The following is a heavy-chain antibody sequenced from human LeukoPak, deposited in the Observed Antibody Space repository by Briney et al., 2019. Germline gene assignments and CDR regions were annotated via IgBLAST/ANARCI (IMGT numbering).Heavy chain of an antibody. CDR1: GGSISSYY. Sequence: SETLSLTCTVSGGSISSYYWSWIRQPAGKGLEWIGRIHTSGSTNYNPSLRSRVTMSVDTSKNQFSLKLSSVTAADTAVYYCAGGYYYGSGSYSYMDVWGKGTTVTISS. J-gene: IGHJ6*03. CDR2: IHTSGST. CDR3: AGGYYYGSGSYSYMDV. V-gene: IGHV4-4*07. D-gene: IGHD3-10*01.